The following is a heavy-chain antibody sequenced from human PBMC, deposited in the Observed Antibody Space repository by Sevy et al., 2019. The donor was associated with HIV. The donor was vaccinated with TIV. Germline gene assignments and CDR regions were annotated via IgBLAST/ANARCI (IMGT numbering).Heavy chain of an antibody. CDR3: ARRATYYDTDDAFDI. D-gene: IGHD3-22*01. CDR1: GFTFITYS. V-gene: IGHV3-21*01. J-gene: IGHJ3*02. CDR2: ISSSSSYI. Sequence: GGSLRLSCAASGFTFITYSMNWVRQAPGKGLEWVSSISSSSSYIYYADSVKGRFTVSRDNAENSLYLQMNSLRAEDTAVYYCARRATYYDTDDAFDIWGQGTMVTVSS.